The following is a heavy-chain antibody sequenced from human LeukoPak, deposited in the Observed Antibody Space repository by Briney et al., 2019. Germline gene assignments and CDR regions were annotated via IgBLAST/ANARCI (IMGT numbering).Heavy chain of an antibody. CDR2: IYYSGST. V-gene: IGHV4-39*01. CDR3: ARGPNNWFDP. CDR1: GGSISSSSYY. J-gene: IGHJ5*02. Sequence: SETLSLTCTVSGGSISSSSYYCGWIRQPPGKGLEWIGSIYYSGSTYYNPSLKSRVTISVDTSKNQFSLKLSSVTAADTAVYYCARGPNNWFDPWGQGTLVTVSS.